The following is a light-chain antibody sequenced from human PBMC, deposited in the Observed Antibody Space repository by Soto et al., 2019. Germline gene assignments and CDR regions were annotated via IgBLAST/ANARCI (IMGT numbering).Light chain of an antibody. CDR1: QSISNW. V-gene: IGKV1-5*01. Sequence: DIQMTQSPSTLPASVGDRVTITCRASQSISNWLAWYQQKPGTAVKVLIYDASTLGSGVPSRFSGSGSGTDFTLTISCLQSEDFATYYCQQYYSFPLTFGGGTKVDIK. CDR3: QQYYSFPLT. J-gene: IGKJ4*01. CDR2: DAS.